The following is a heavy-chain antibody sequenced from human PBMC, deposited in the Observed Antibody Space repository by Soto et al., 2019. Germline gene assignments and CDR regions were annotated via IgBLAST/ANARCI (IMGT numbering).Heavy chain of an antibody. CDR3: ATGDGSSSFYYYGMDV. CDR1: GFTVSSNY. V-gene: IGHV3-53*01. CDR2: IYSGGST. Sequence: GGSLRLSCAASGFTVSSNYVSWVRQAPGKGLEWVSVIYSGGSTYYADSVKGRFTISRDNSKNTLYLQMNSLRAEDTAVYYCATGDGSSSFYYYGMDVWGQGTTVTVSS. J-gene: IGHJ6*02. D-gene: IGHD6-6*01.